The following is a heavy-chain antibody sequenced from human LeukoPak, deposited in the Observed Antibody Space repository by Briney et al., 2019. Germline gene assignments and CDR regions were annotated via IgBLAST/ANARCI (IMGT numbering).Heavy chain of an antibody. D-gene: IGHD2-2*01. CDR2: IYTSGST. CDR1: GGSISSYY. Sequence: SETLSLTCTVSGGSISSYYWSWIRQPAGKGLEWIGRIYTSGSTNYNPSPKSRVTMSVDTSKNQFSLKLSSVTAADTAVYYCAREGGVVVPAAILDYYYYYYYYMDVWGKGTTVTISS. J-gene: IGHJ6*03. V-gene: IGHV4-4*07. CDR3: AREGGVVVPAAILDYYYYYYYYMDV.